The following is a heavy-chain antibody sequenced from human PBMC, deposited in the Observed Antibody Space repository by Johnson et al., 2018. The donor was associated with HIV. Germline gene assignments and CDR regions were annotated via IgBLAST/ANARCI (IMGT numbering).Heavy chain of an antibody. CDR1: GFTVSSNY. V-gene: IGHV3-11*04. CDR3: AGVIDQYFASILYDAFDI. D-gene: IGHD3-22*01. CDR2: ISSSGSTI. Sequence: VQLVESGGGLVKPGGSLRLSCAASGFTVSSNYMSWVRQAPGKGLEWVSAISSSGSTIYYADSVKGRFTIPRDNAKNLPYLQMNSLRDEDTAVYYCAGVIDQYFASILYDAFDIWGQGTLVTVSS. J-gene: IGHJ3*02.